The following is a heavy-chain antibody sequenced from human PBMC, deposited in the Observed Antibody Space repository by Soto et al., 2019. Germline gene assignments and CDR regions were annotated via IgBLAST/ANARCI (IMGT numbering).Heavy chain of an antibody. Sequence: QVQLVQSGAEVKKPGASVKVSCKVSGYTLTELSMHWVRQAPGKGLEWMGGFDPKDGETIYAQKFQGRVTMTEDTSTAPSYMELSSLRSEDTAVYYCATDPVANSGSYGAYYFDYWGQGTLVTVSS. J-gene: IGHJ4*02. CDR2: FDPKDGET. CDR3: ATDPVANSGSYGAYYFDY. D-gene: IGHD1-26*01. CDR1: GYTLTELS. V-gene: IGHV1-24*01.